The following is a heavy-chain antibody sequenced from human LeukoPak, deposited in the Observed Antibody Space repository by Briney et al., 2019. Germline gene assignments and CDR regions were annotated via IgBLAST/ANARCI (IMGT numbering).Heavy chain of an antibody. CDR2: ISGSGGST. J-gene: IGHJ4*01. V-gene: IGHV3-23*01. CDR1: GFTFSTYW. CDR3: AKPLRDATIYDF. Sequence: PGGSLRLSCEASGFTFSTYWMSWVRQAPGKGLEWVSAISGSGGSTNYADSVKGRFTISRDNSKNMLYLQMNSLRAEDTAEYYCAKPLRDATIYDFWGHGALVTVSS. D-gene: IGHD5-24*01.